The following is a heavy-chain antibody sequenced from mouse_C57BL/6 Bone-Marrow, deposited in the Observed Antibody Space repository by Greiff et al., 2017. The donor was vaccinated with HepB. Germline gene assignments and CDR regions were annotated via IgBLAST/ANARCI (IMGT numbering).Heavy chain of an antibody. CDR1: GFTFSSYA. CDR2: ISDGGSYT. V-gene: IGHV5-4*01. CDR3: ARALYYGSWYFDV. D-gene: IGHD1-1*01. J-gene: IGHJ1*03. Sequence: EVQLVESGGGLVKPGGSLKLSCAASGFTFSSYAMPWVRQTPEKRLEWVATISDGGSYTYYPDNVQGRFTISRDNAKNNLYLQMRHLKSEVTAMYYCARALYYGSWYFDVWGTGTTVTVSS.